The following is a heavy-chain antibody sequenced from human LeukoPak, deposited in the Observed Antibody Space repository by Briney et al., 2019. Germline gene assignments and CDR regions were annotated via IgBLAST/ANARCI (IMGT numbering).Heavy chain of an antibody. CDR3: TTEASYYYGSGSYYPDFDY. CDR1: GFTFSNAW. CDR2: IKSKTDGGTT. Sequence: GGSLRLSCAASGFTFSNAWMSWVRQAPGKGLEWVGRIKSKTDGGTTDYAAPVKGRFTISGDDSKNTLYLQMNSLKTEDTAVYYCTTEASYYYGSGSYYPDFDYWGQGTLVTVSS. V-gene: IGHV3-15*01. J-gene: IGHJ4*02. D-gene: IGHD3-10*01.